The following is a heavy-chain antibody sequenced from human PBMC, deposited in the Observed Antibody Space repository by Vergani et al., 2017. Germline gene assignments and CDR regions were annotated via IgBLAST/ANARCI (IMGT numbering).Heavy chain of an antibody. Sequence: QVQLVQSGAEVKKPGSSVKVSCKASGGTFSSYAISWVRQAPGQGLEWMGGIIPIFGTANYAQEFQGRVTITADKSTSTAYMELSSLGSEDTAVYYCARGDMVRGVIMSVYYYYYIDVWGKGTTVTVSS. CDR2: IIPIFGTA. CDR3: ARGDMVRGVIMSVYYYYYIDV. D-gene: IGHD3-10*01. V-gene: IGHV1-69*06. J-gene: IGHJ6*03. CDR1: GGTFSSYA.